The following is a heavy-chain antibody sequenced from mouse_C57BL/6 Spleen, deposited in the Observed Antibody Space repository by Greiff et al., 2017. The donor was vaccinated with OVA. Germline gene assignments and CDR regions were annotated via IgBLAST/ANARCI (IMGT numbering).Heavy chain of an antibody. CDR3: TRFGDYYGSSYMFAY. V-gene: IGHV1-15*01. CDR2: IDPETGGT. CDR1: GYTFTDYE. J-gene: IGHJ3*01. D-gene: IGHD1-1*01. Sequence: VQRVESGAELVRPGASVTLSCKASGYTFTDYEMHWVKQTPVHGLEWIGAIDPETGGTAYNQKFKGKAILTADKSSSTAYMELRSLTSEDSAVYYCTRFGDYYGSSYMFAYWGQGTLVTVSA.